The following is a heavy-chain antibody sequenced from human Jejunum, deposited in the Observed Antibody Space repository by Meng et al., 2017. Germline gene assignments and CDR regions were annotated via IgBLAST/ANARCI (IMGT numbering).Heavy chain of an antibody. J-gene: IGHJ4*02. D-gene: IGHD1-7*01. CDR2: MHQSGSS. CDR1: GGFSSIYW. Sequence: QLQLKGWGPGLVRPPGARSLACAVSGGFSSIYWWSWLRQPPGKGLEWIGEMHQSGSSNYNPSLKSRLTMSVDESKNHFSLKLNSVTAADTAVYYCARGWKYAWFNWGQGTLVTVSS. V-gene: IGHV4-4*03. CDR3: ARGWKYAWFN.